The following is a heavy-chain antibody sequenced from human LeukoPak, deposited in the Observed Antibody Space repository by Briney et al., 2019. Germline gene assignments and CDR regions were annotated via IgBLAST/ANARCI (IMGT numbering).Heavy chain of an antibody. CDR1: GFTFSSYA. J-gene: IGHJ4*02. Sequence: GGSLRISCAASGFTFSSYATSWVRQAPGKGLEWVSAISGSGGSTYYADSVKGRFTISRDNSKNTLYLQMNSLRAEDTAVYYCARDRLRYYYDSSGYWESSDYWGQGTLVTVSS. V-gene: IGHV3-23*01. CDR3: ARDRLRYYYDSSGYWESSDY. D-gene: IGHD3-22*01. CDR2: ISGSGGST.